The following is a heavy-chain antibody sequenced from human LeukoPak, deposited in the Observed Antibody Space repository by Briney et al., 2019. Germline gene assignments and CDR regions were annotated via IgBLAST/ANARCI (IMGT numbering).Heavy chain of an antibody. CDR2: INHSGST. J-gene: IGHJ3*02. CDR1: GGSFSGYY. Sequence: SETLSLTCAVYGGSFSGYYWSWIRQPPGKGLEWIGEINHSGSTNYNPSLKSRVTISGDKSKNQVSLKLSSMTAADTAVYYCARGFDGPNAFDIWGQGTMVTVSS. V-gene: IGHV4-34*01. CDR3: ARGFDGPNAFDI. D-gene: IGHD3-9*01.